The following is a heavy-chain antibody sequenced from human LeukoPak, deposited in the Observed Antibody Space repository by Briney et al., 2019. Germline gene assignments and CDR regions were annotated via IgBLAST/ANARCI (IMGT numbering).Heavy chain of an antibody. CDR3: ATYRQVLLPFES. CDR1: GFTFSGYG. Sequence: GGSLRLSCAASGFTFSGYGMHWVRQAPGKGLEWVAFIRYDGSNKYYADSVKGRFTISRDNSKSTLSLQMNSLRAEDTAIYYCATYRQVLLPFESWGQGTLVTVSS. CDR2: IRYDGSNK. V-gene: IGHV3-30*02. D-gene: IGHD2-8*02. J-gene: IGHJ4*02.